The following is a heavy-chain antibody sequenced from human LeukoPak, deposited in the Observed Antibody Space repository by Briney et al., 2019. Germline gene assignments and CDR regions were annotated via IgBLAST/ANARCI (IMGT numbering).Heavy chain of an antibody. J-gene: IGHJ4*02. CDR2: ISAYNGNT. D-gene: IGHD6-13*01. Sequence: GASVKVSCKASGYTFSSYYFHWVRQAPGQGLEWMGWISAYNGNTNYAQKFQGRVTMTTDTSTTTAYMELRSLRSNDTAVYYCARGVGLAAAVDIDYWGQGTLVTVSS. CDR3: ARGVGLAAAVDIDY. CDR1: GYTFSSYY. V-gene: IGHV1-18*04.